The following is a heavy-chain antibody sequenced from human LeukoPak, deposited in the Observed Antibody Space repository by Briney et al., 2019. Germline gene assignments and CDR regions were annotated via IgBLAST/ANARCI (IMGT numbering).Heavy chain of an antibody. D-gene: IGHD3-10*01. CDR1: GYSISSGYY. J-gene: IGHJ4*02. Sequence: SETLSLTCTVSGYSISSGYYWGWIRQPPGKGLEWIGYIYYSGSTNYNPSLKSRVTISVDTSKNQFSLKLSSVTAADTAVYSCARGPPQYGSTLYYFDYWGQGTLVAVSS. CDR2: IYYSGST. V-gene: IGHV4-38-2*02. CDR3: ARGPPQYGSTLYYFDY.